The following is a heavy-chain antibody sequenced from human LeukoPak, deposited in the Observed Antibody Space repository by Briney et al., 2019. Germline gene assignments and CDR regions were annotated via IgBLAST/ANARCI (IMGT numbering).Heavy chain of an antibody. CDR3: AKGGPIRGDSRSFDY. D-gene: IGHD3-16*01. V-gene: IGHV3-23*01. CDR1: GFTFSSYA. Sequence: PGGSLRLSCAASGFTFSSYAMSWVRQAPGKGLEWVSAISGSGGSTYYADTVKGRFTISRDNSKNTLYLQMKSLRAEDTAVYYCAKGGPIRGDSRSFDYWGQGTLVTVSS. J-gene: IGHJ4*02. CDR2: ISGSGGST.